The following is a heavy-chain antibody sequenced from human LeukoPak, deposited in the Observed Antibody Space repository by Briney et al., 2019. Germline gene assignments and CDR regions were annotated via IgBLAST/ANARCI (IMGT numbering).Heavy chain of an antibody. CDR3: ARDQADTSMVFYGDPYYYYGMDV. D-gene: IGHD5-18*01. CDR1: GGTFSSYA. Sequence: ASVKVSCKASGGTFSSYAISWVRQAPGQGLEWMGGIIPIFGTANYAQKFQGRVTITADESTSTAYMELSSLRSEDTAVYYCARDQADTSMVFYGDPYYYYGMDVWGQGTTVTVSS. J-gene: IGHJ6*02. V-gene: IGHV1-69*13. CDR2: IIPIFGTA.